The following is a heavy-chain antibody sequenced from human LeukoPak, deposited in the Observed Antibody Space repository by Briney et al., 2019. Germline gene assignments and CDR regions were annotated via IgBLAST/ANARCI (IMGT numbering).Heavy chain of an antibody. CDR2: IYYSGST. Sequence: PSETLSLTCTVSGGSISSYYWSWIRQPPGKGLEWIGHIYYSGSTNYNPSLKSRVTISVDTSKNQFSLKLSSVTAADTAVYYCARASYDSSGYVDYWGQGTLVTVSS. J-gene: IGHJ4*02. D-gene: IGHD3-22*01. CDR1: GGSISSYY. CDR3: ARASYDSSGYVDY. V-gene: IGHV4-59*01.